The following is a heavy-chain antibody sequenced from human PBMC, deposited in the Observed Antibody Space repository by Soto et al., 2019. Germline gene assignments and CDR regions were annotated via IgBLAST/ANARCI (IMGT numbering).Heavy chain of an antibody. CDR1: GGSISSGGYS. D-gene: IGHD4-17*01. CDR2: IYHSGST. V-gene: IGHV4-30-2*01. Sequence: QLQLQESGSGLVKPSQTLSRTCAVSGGSISSGGYSWRWIRQPPGKGLDWIGYIYHSGSTYCNPPPGSRVTISVDGSESQFSPKLSSVTAADTAVYYCVRGVTTVATLDSWGERTLVTVS. J-gene: IGHJ4*02. CDR3: VRGVTTVATLDS.